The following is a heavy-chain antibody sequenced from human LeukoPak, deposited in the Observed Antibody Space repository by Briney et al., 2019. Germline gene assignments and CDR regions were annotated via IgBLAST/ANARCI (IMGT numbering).Heavy chain of an antibody. Sequence: GGSLRLSCAASGFTFSSYAMSWVRQAPGKGLEWVSAISGSGGSTYYADSVKGRFTISRDNSKNTLYLQMNSLRAEDTAVYYCAKDRVLGIAAAGGYYWGQGTLVTVSS. J-gene: IGHJ4*02. CDR3: AKDRVLGIAAAGGYY. V-gene: IGHV3-23*01. CDR2: ISGSGGST. D-gene: IGHD6-13*01. CDR1: GFTFSSYA.